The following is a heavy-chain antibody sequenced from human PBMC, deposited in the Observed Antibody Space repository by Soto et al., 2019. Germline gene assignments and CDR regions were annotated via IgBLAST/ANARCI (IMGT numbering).Heavy chain of an antibody. V-gene: IGHV3-21*01. D-gene: IGHD2-15*01. CDR1: GFTFGSYT. J-gene: IGHJ4*02. CDR3: ARDPWGIVGEDVSNGLDY. CDR2: ISSSSRYI. Sequence: EVQLVESGGGLVKPGGSLRLSCAASGFTFGSYTMNWVRQPPGKGLEWVAAISSSSRYIYYADSVKGRFTMSRDNGKNLLYLQMNSLRAEDTGVYFCARDPWGIVGEDVSNGLDYWGQGTLVTVSS.